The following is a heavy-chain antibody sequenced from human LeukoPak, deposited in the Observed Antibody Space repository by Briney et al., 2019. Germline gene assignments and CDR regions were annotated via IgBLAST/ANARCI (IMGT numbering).Heavy chain of an antibody. CDR2: ISWNSGSI. CDR1: GFTFDDYA. Sequence: GGSLRLSCAASGFTFDDYAMHWVRQAPGKGLEWVSGISWNSGSIGYADSVKGRFTISRDNAKNSLYLQMNSLRAEDTAVYYCARLGPRDGYNFRDWGQGTLVTVSS. D-gene: IGHD5-24*01. V-gene: IGHV3-9*01. J-gene: IGHJ4*02. CDR3: ARLGPRDGYNFRD.